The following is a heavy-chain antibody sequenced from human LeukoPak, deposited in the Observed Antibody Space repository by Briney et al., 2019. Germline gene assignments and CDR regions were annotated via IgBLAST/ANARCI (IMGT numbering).Heavy chain of an antibody. CDR3: ARSRSAGY. CDR1: GFTFSNYW. CDR2: IKRDGSEK. J-gene: IGHJ4*02. Sequence: GGSLRLSCAASGFTFSNYWMSRVRQAPGKGLEWVANIKRDGSEKYYVDSVKGRFTISRDNAKNSLYLQMDSLRAEDTAVYYCARSRSAGYWGQGTLVTVSS. V-gene: IGHV3-7*01.